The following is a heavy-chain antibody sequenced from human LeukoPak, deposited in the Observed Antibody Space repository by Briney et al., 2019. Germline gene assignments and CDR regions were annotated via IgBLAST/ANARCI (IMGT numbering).Heavy chain of an antibody. V-gene: IGHV3-74*03. CDR2: ISADGTAT. CDR3: ARDTGEMFDP. D-gene: IGHD3-16*01. CDR1: GFIFNTYW. Sequence: PGGSLRLSCTASGFIFNTYWMHWIRQAPGKGLVWVAFISADGTATKYADSVKGRITISRDNAKNTLYLQMNSLRVDDTAFYYCARDTGEMFDPWGQGTLVTVSS. J-gene: IGHJ5*02.